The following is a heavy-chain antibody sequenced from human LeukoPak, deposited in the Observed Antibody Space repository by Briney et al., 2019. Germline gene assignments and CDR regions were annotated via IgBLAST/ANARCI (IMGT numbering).Heavy chain of an antibody. CDR1: VYTFTRYY. D-gene: IGHD6-13*01. Sequence: ASVKVSCKASVYTFTRYYMHGVRQAPGQGREWMGVINPSGGSRSYTQKFQGRVTMTRDISTSTVYMELSSLKSEDTAVYYCARGRVGQQLVQYDYYMDVWGKGTTVTVSS. J-gene: IGHJ6*03. CDR2: INPSGGSR. V-gene: IGHV1-46*01. CDR3: ARGRVGQQLVQYDYYMDV.